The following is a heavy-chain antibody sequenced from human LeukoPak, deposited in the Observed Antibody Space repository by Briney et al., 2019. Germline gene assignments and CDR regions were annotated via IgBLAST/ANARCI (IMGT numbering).Heavy chain of an antibody. Sequence: ASVKDSCKASGYTFTSYDINWVRQATGQGLEWMGWMNPNSGKTDYAQTFQGRVTMTRNTSISTAYMELSSLRSEDTAVVYCSERGQYYYNTSCNYPDYWGQGTLVTVSS. CDR3: SERGQYYYNTSCNYPDY. J-gene: IGHJ4*02. V-gene: IGHV1-8*01. D-gene: IGHD2-2*01. CDR1: GYTFTSYD. CDR2: MNPNSGKT.